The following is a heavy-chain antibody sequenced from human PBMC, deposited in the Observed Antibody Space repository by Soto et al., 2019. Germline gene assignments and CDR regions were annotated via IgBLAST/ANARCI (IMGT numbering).Heavy chain of an antibody. CDR2: IIPIFGTA. D-gene: IGHD2-21*02. CDR3: ARGEVVTTSYYYYGTDV. V-gene: IGHV1-69*01. CDR1: GGTFSSYA. Sequence: QVQLVQSGAEVKKPGSSVKVSCKASGGTFSSYAISWVRQAPGQGLEWMGGIIPIFGTANYAQKFQGRVTITADESTSTAYMELSSLRSEDTAVYYCARGEVVTTSYYYYGTDVWGQGTTVTVSS. J-gene: IGHJ6*02.